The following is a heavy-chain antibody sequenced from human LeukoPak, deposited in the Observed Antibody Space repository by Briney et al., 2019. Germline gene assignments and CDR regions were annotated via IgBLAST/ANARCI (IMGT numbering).Heavy chain of an antibody. CDR3: ASGGILTGYYENYFDY. CDR2: IYSGGST. CDR1: GFTVSSNY. D-gene: IGHD3-9*01. J-gene: IGHJ4*02. Sequence: QTGGSLRLSCAASGFTVSSNYMSWVRQAPGKGLEWVSVIYSGGSTYYADSVKGRFTISRDNSKNTLYLQMNSLRAEDTAVYYCASGGILTGYYENYFDYWGQGTLVTVSS. V-gene: IGHV3-66*01.